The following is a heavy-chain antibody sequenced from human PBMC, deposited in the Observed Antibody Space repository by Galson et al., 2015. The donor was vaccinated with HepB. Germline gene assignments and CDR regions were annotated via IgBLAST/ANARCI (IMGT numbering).Heavy chain of an antibody. D-gene: IGHD3-22*01. CDR3: ARNGPSYYNDTSGYYVGY. J-gene: IGHJ4*02. V-gene: IGHV3-30*04. Sequence: SLRLSCAASGFTFNNYALHWVRQAPGKGLEWVALISYDGGNKYYADSVKGRFTISRDNSKNTLYLQMNSLRSEDTAVFYCARNGPSYYNDTSGYYVGYWGQGTLVTVSS. CDR1: GFTFNNYA. CDR2: ISYDGGNK.